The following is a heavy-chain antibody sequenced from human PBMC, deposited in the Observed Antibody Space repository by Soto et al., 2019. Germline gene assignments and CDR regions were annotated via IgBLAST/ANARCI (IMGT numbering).Heavy chain of an antibody. CDR2: ISSNSGYI. D-gene: IGHD1-26*01. Sequence: EVQLVESGGGLVKPGGSLRLSCAASGFTFRLHAMNWVRQAPGKGLEWVSYISSNSGYIYYADSVKGRFTISRDNAQKSLYLQMDSLRVEDTAVYYCARDSTVWELRCAAFDIGGLGTKVTVSS. V-gene: IGHV3-21*01. J-gene: IGHJ3*02. CDR3: ARDSTVWELRCAAFDI. CDR1: GFTFRLHA.